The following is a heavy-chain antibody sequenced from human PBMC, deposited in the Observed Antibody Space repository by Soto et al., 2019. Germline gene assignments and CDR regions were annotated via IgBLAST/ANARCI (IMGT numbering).Heavy chain of an antibody. CDR3: ARDGYSSGHPYYYYGMDV. J-gene: IGHJ6*02. V-gene: IGHV1-18*01. CDR2: ISAYNGNT. Sequence: GASVKVFCKASGYTFTSYGISWVRQAPGQGLEWMGWISAYNGNTNYAQKLQGRVTMTTDTSTSTAYMELRSLRSDDTAVYYCARDGYSSGHPYYYYGMDVWGQGTTDTVSS. CDR1: GYTFTSYG. D-gene: IGHD6-19*01.